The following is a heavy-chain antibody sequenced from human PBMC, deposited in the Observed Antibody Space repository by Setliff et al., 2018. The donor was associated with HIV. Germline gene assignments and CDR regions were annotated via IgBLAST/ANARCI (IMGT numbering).Heavy chain of an antibody. J-gene: IGHJ5*02. CDR1: GGSMNSDSYS. V-gene: IGHV4-61*09. D-gene: IGHD3-3*01. Sequence: SETLSLTCPVSGGSMNSDSYSWTWLRQPAGKGPELIGHIYVGGSVIYNPSLASRVTISMVPSKNQFSLDLSSVTAADTAKYYCARAKTIGVSAVFFDPWGQGRPVTAPQ. CDR2: IYVGGSV. CDR3: ARAKTIGVSAVFFDP.